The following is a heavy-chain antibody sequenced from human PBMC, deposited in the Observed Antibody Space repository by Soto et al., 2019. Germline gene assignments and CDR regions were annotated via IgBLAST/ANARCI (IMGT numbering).Heavy chain of an antibody. Sequence: QVQLVESGGGVVQPGRSLRLSCAPSGFIFSSYAMHWVRQAPGKGLEWVAVICYDGRKIDYADSVKGRFTIPRDNSKNTLYLQMNSLRAEDTAVYYCARDGYYGSGSYYNDGRYYYGMDVWGQGTTVTVSS. D-gene: IGHD3-10*01. V-gene: IGHV3-33*01. J-gene: IGHJ6*02. CDR3: ARDGYYGSGSYYNDGRYYYGMDV. CDR1: GFIFSSYA. CDR2: ICYDGRKI.